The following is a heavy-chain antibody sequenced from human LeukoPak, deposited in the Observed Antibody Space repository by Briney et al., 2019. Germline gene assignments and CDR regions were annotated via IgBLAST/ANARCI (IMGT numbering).Heavy chain of an antibody. CDR1: GGSFSGYY. Sequence: PSETLSLTCAVYGGSFSGYYWSWIRQPPGKGLEWIGEISHSGSTNYKPSLKSRVTISVDTSKNHFSLKLSSVTAADTAVYYCARDRFLYCSSTSCYKPFDYWGQGTLVTVSS. CDR3: ARDRFLYCSSTSCYKPFDY. D-gene: IGHD2-2*02. V-gene: IGHV4-34*01. CDR2: ISHSGST. J-gene: IGHJ4*02.